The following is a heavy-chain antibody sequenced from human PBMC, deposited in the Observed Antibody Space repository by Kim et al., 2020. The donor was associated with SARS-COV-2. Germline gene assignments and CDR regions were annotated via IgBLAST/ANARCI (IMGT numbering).Heavy chain of an antibody. D-gene: IGHD1-26*01. V-gene: IGHV3-33*01. CDR1: GFTFSSYG. CDR3: ARKVGARLSFDY. CDR2: IWYDGSNK. J-gene: IGHJ4*02. Sequence: GGSLRLSCAASGFTFSSYGMHWVRQAPGKGLEWVAVIWYDGSNKYYADSVKGRFTISRNNSKNTLYLQMNSLRAEDTAVYYCARKVGARLSFDYWGQGTLVTVSS.